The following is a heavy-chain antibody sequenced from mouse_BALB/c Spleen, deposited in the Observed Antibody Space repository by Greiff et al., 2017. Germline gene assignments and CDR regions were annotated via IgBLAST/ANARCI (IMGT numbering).Heavy chain of an antibody. D-gene: IGHD4-1*01. CDR3: ARLTGGAWFAY. Sequence: VQLQQSGAELAKPGASVKMSCKASGYTFTSYWMHWVKQRPGQGLEWIGYINPSTGYTEYNQKFKDKATLTADKSSSTAYMQLSSLTSEDSAVYYCARLTGGAWFAYWGQGTLVTVSA. J-gene: IGHJ3*01. CDR1: GYTFTSYW. V-gene: IGHV1-7*01. CDR2: INPSTGYT.